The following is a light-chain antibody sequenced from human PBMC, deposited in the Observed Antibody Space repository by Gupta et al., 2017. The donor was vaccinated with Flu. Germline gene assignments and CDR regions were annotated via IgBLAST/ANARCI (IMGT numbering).Light chain of an antibody. Sequence: DVVMPQSPLSLPVTLGQPASISCRSSQSLVYKNGITYLNWFQQRPGQSPRRLIYEVSNRDSGVPDRFSGSGSGTDCTLKISRVEAEDVGVDYCMRVTQPWTLGQGTRLEI. J-gene: IGKJ2*02. CDR3: MRVTQPWT. CDR2: EVS. CDR1: QSLVYKNGITY. V-gene: IGKV2-30*01.